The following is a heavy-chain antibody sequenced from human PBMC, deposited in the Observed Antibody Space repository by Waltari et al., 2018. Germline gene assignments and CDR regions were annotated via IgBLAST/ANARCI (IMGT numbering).Heavy chain of an antibody. J-gene: IGHJ4*02. CDR1: GYSFSTYW. V-gene: IGHV5-51*01. CDR3: ARRDGDLFDY. D-gene: IGHD4-17*01. CDR2: LYPGASDS. Sequence: EVQLVQSGAEVKKPGESLQISCKGSGYSFSTYWSGWVRQMPGKGLEWMGILYPGASDSRYSPSFQGQVTISADKSIITAYLQWSSLKASDTAMYYCARRDGDLFDYWGQGTLVTVSS.